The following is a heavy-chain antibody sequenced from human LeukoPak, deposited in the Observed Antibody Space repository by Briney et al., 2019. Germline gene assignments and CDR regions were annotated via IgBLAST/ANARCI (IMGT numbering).Heavy chain of an antibody. CDR1: GFTFSRFW. CDR2: IDEGGSEK. V-gene: IGHV3-7*03. CDR3: ARGREGYYDSSGYYGY. Sequence: GGSLRLSCEASGFTFSRFWMSWVRQAPGEGLEWVANIDEGGSEKYHVGSVRGRFTISRDNAKNSLYLQMNSLRAEDTAVYYCARGREGYYDSSGYYGYWGQGTLVTVSS. D-gene: IGHD3-22*01. J-gene: IGHJ4*02.